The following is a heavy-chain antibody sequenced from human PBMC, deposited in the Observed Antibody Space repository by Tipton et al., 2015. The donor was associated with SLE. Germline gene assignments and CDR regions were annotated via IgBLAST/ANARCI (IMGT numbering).Heavy chain of an antibody. Sequence: TLSLTCTVSGGAISNGGYYWSWIRQPAGKGLEWIGRIYTSGKTVYNPSLKSRVTISMDLSNNQFSVNLSSVTASDTAVYYCAKTLAGATPGRYQSYWYFDLWGRGLRVIVSS. V-gene: IGHV4-61*02. CDR3: AKTLAGATPGRYQSYWYFDL. CDR2: IYTSGKT. CDR1: GGAISNGGYY. D-gene: IGHD1-1*01. J-gene: IGHJ2*01.